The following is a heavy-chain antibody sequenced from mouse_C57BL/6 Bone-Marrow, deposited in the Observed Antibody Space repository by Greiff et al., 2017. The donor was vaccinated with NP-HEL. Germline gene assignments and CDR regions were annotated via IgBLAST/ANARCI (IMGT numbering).Heavy chain of an antibody. J-gene: IGHJ4*01. Sequence: EVQLQESGPGLVKPSQTVFLPCTVTGISITTGHYRWSWIRQFPGNKLEWIGYIYYSGTITYNPSLTSRTTITRDTPKNQFFLEMNSLTAEDTATYYCARDHPDSYYAMDYWGQGTSVTVSS. V-gene: IGHV3-5*01. CDR2: IYYSGTI. CDR1: GISITTGHYR. CDR3: ARDHPDSYYAMDY.